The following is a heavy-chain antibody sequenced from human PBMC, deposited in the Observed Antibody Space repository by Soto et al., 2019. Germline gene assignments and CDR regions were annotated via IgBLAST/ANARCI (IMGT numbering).Heavy chain of an antibody. V-gene: IGHV3-33*01. Sequence: HPGGSLRLSCAASGFTFSSYGMHWVRQAPGKGLEWVAVIWYDGSNKYYADSVKGRFTISRDNSKNTLYLQMNSLRAEDTAVYYCARAAAGNWFDPWGQGTLVTVSS. CDR3: ARAAAGNWFDP. CDR2: IWYDGSNK. J-gene: IGHJ5*02. CDR1: GFTFSSYG. D-gene: IGHD6-13*01.